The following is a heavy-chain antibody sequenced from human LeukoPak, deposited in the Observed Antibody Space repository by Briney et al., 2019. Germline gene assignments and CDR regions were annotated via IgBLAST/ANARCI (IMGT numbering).Heavy chain of an antibody. CDR3: EKDRDILVVIAPPYGMDV. CDR2: LSGSGGIT. Sequence: GGSLRLSCAPSGFTFSSDAMSSVREAPGEGRECGSPLSGSGGITYYADSVKGPVTISRDNSKNTLYLKMNSVRAEHTGVYYCEKDRDILVVIAPPYGMDVWGQGTKVSVS. D-gene: IGHD2-21*01. V-gene: IGHV3-23*01. J-gene: IGHJ6*02. CDR1: GFTFSSDA.